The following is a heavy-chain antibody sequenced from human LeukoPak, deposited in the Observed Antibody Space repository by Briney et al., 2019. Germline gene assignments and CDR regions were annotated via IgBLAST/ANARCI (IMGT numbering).Heavy chain of an antibody. V-gene: IGHV1-3*01. CDR2: INAGNGII. D-gene: IGHD2-8*01. CDR1: GYTFTNYA. Sequence: ASVTVSCTASGYTFTNYAMHWVRRAPGQRLEWMGWINAGNGIIKYSQKFQARVAITRDTSASTAYMELSSLRSEDTAVYYCARGLIVPSCMDVWGQGTTVTVSS. CDR3: ARGLIVPSCMDV. J-gene: IGHJ6*02.